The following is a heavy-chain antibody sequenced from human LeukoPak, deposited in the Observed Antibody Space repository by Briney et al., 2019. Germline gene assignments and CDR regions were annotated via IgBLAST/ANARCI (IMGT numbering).Heavy chain of an antibody. CDR2: INDDGSAT. CDR3: ASLTYGPDY. V-gene: IGHV3-74*01. Sequence: GGSLRLSCAASGFTFSNFWMHWVRQAPGKGLVGVSGINDDGSATYYVDSVKGRFTISRDNAKNTLSLQMNSLRAEDTAVYYCASLTYGPDYWGQGTLVTVSS. D-gene: IGHD3-10*01. J-gene: IGHJ4*02. CDR1: GFTFSNFW.